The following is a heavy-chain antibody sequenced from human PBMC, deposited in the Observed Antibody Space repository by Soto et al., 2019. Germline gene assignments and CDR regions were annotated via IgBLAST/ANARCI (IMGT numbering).Heavy chain of an antibody. CDR3: ARSGHKESWCDP. V-gene: IGHV4-4*07. CDR2: VYSSGSA. CDR1: NGSISNYY. D-gene: IGHD6-25*01. Sequence: QVQLQESGPGLVKPSETLSRSCNVSNGSISNYYWNWIRRPAGKGLEWIGRVYSSGSASYNPSLRSRFTMSVDTSKNQFSLKLNSVTAAGTAVYYCARSGHKESWCDPWGQGTLVTVSS. J-gene: IGHJ5*02.